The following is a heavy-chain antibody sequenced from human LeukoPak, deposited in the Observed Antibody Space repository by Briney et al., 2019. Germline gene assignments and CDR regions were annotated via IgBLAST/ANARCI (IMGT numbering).Heavy chain of an antibody. CDR1: GFTFSSFA. J-gene: IGHJ4*02. V-gene: IGHV3-23*01. CDR3: AKYRTTNAPPRNFDY. D-gene: IGHD1-14*01. CDR2: IGSDSGGI. Sequence: PGGSLRLSCVASGFTFSSFAMIWVRQAPGKGLEWVSVIGSDSGGIVYADSVKGRFTISRDNSKNTLYLQLNSLRADDTAIYYCAKYRTTNAPPRNFDYWGRGTLVTVSS.